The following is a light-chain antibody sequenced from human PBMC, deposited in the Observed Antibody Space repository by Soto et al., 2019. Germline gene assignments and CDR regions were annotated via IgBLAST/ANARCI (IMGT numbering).Light chain of an antibody. CDR3: QQYYSTPLT. CDR2: WAS. CDR1: QSVLYSSTNKNY. Sequence: DIVMTQSPDSLAVSLGERATINCKSSQSVLYSSTNKNYLSWYQQKPGQTPKLLIYWASTRESGVPDRFSGSGSGTDFTLTISSLQAEDVAVYYCQQYYSTPLTFGGGTSVEIK. J-gene: IGKJ4*01. V-gene: IGKV4-1*01.